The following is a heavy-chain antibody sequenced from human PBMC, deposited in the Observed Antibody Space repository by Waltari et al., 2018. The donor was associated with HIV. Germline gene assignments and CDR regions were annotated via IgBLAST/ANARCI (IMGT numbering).Heavy chain of an antibody. Sequence: QLQESGPGLVKSSETLSVTCTVSGGSVSSGTYYWGWIRQPPGKGLEWSGSMYYSGDNYYNPSFKSRVTMAGDTAKNQFSLRLESVTAADTALYFCARLDMVKTLIDYWGQGTLVTVSS. CDR3: ARLDMVKTLIDY. CDR2: MYYSGDN. D-gene: IGHD2-8*01. V-gene: IGHV4-39*01. J-gene: IGHJ4*02. CDR1: GGSVSSGTYY.